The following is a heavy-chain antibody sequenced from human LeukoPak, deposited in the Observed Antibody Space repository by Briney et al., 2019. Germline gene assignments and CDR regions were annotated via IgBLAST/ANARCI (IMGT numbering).Heavy chain of an antibody. J-gene: IGHJ6*03. CDR1: GFTFSSYA. CDR2: FSGSGGTT. V-gene: IGHV3-23*01. Sequence: PGGSLRLSCAASGFTFSSYAMNWVRQAPGRGLEWVSGFSGSGGTTSYADSVKGRFTISRDNSKNTLYLQMNSLRAEDTAVYYCANGNRCTSPNCLGYYYFYMDVWGKGTTVTVSS. D-gene: IGHD2-8*01. CDR3: ANGNRCTSPNCLGYYYFYMDV.